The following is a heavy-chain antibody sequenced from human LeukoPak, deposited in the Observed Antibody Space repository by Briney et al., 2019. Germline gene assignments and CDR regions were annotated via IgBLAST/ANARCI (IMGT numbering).Heavy chain of an antibody. CDR3: ATDFWGYYLCDY. D-gene: IGHD3-3*01. J-gene: IGHJ4*02. V-gene: IGHV3-48*03. Sequence: PGGSLRLSCAASGFTFRNYGMNWVRQAPGKGPEWFVYITSSGTTMYYADSVKGRFTISRDNANNSLYLQMNSLRAEDTAVYYCATDFWGYYLCDYWGQGTLVTVSS. CDR1: GFTFRNYG. CDR2: ITSSGTTM.